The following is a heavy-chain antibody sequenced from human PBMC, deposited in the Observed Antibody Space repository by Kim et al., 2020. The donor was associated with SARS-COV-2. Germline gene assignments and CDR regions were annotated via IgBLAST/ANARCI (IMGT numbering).Heavy chain of an antibody. Sequence: SETLSLTCTVSGGSISSGGYYWSWIRQHPGKGLEWIGYIYYSGSTYYNPSLKSRVTISVDTSKNQFSLKLSSVTAADTAVYYCATYDSGSSNGWYFDLWGRGTLVTVSS. CDR3: ATYDSGSSNGWYFDL. D-gene: IGHD3-22*01. CDR1: GGSISSGGYY. V-gene: IGHV4-31*03. J-gene: IGHJ2*01. CDR2: IYYSGST.